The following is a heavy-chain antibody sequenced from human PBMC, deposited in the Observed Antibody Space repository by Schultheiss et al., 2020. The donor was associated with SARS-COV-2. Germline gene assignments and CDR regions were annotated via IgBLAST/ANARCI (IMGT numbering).Heavy chain of an antibody. CDR1: GDSVSSNSAA. CDR3: AREIAVGPYAFDL. CDR2: TYYRSKWSS. Sequence: SQTLSLTCAISGDSVSSNSAAWNWIRQSPSRGLEWLGRTYYRSKWSSDYAVSLQSRIIFNPDTSKNQFSLQLNSVTPEDTAVYYCAREIAVGPYAFDLWGQGTMVTVSS. J-gene: IGHJ3*01. D-gene: IGHD6-19*01. V-gene: IGHV6-1*01.